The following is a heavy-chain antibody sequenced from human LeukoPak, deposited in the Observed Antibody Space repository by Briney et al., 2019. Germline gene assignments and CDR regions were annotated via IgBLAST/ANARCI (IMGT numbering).Heavy chain of an antibody. CDR3: ARGHSSSWYVLDY. J-gene: IGHJ4*02. D-gene: IGHD6-13*01. CDR2: IYYSGST. V-gene: IGHV4-31*03. CDR1: GGSISSGSYY. Sequence: SETLSLTCTVSGGSISSGSYYWSWIRQHPGKGLEWIGYIYYSGSTYYNPSLKSRVTISVDTSKNQFSLKLSSVTAADTAVYYCARGHSSSWYVLDYWGQGTLVTVSS.